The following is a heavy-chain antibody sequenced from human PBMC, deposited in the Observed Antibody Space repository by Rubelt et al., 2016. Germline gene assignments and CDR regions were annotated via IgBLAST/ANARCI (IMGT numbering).Heavy chain of an antibody. V-gene: IGHV4-59*12. Sequence: TCAVYGGSFSSYYWSWIRQPPGKGLEWIGYIYYSGSTNYNPSLKSRVTISVDTSKNQFSLKLSSVTAADTAVYYCARTPYYDSSGYYFVDWGQGTLVTVSS. CDR2: IYYSGST. CDR1: GGSFSSYY. J-gene: IGHJ4*02. CDR3: ARTPYYDSSGYYFVD. D-gene: IGHD3-22*01.